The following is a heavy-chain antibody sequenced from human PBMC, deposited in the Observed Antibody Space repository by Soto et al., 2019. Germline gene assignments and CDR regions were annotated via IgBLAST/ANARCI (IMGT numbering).Heavy chain of an antibody. J-gene: IGHJ4*02. CDR1: GFRFSNYA. CDR3: AKEYSTSFDY. Sequence: PGGSLRLSCAASGFRFSNYAMNWVRQAPGKGLEWVSAISAGGSNTNYADSVKGRFTISSDNSKNTLYLQMNGLRADDTAVYYCAKEYSTSFDYWGQGTPVTVSS. V-gene: IGHV3-23*01. CDR2: ISAGGSNT. D-gene: IGHD6-6*01.